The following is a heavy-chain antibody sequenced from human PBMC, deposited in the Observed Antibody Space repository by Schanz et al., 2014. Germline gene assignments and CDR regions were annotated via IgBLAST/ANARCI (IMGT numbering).Heavy chain of an antibody. CDR1: GGTFSTYP. CDR2: IIPILGIA. V-gene: IGHV1-69*02. CDR3: AGTYCSSTSCYTGYYYMDV. D-gene: IGHD2-2*02. Sequence: QVQLVHSGAEVKKPGSSVKVSCKASGGTFSTYPINWLRQAPGQGLEWMGRIIPILGIANYAQNFQGRVTITADKSTSTAYMELTSLRSEDTAVYYCAGTYCSSTSCYTGYYYMDVWGKGTTVTVSS. J-gene: IGHJ6*03.